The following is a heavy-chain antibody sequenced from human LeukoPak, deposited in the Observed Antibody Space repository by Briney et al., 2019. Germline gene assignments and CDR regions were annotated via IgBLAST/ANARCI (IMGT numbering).Heavy chain of an antibody. J-gene: IGHJ4*02. CDR1: GFIFSKYT. D-gene: IGHD5-18*01. CDR2: IGGSGGKT. V-gene: IGHV3-23*01. Sequence: PGGTLRLSCAASGFIFSKYTMSWVRQAPGKGLEWVSAIGGSGGKTFYAESVKGRFTISRDISKNTLFLQMDSLRAEDTAVYYCAQGGGYSYGYGYWGQGTLVTVSS. CDR3: AQGGGYSYGYGY.